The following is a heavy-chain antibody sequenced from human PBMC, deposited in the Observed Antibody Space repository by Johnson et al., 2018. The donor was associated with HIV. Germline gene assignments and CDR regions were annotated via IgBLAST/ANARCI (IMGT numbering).Heavy chain of an antibody. J-gene: IGHJ3*02. CDR2: IEEDVSAK. D-gene: IGHD6-13*01. V-gene: IGHV3-7*01. CDR1: GFTFSSRW. Sequence: VQLVESGGGLVQPGGSLRLSCAASGFTFSSRWMTWVRQAPVKGLEWVVNIEEDVSAKSYVDSMKGRFTISRDNAKNSLCLRFSSLRAEDTALYYCARGRKDIEAADGLDNDAFDMWGQGTLVTVSS. CDR3: ARGRKDIEAADGLDNDAFDM.